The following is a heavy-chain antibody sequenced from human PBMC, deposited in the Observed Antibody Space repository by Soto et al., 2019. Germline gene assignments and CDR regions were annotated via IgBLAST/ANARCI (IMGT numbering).Heavy chain of an antibody. Sequence: SETLSLTCTVSGGSISSSSSYWGWIRQPPGKGLEWVGSIYYLGNTYYNPSLGGRVSISVDKSKNQFSLKLNSVTAADTAVFYCAGLFNYVSSGYHLNYFGQRSLVPVSS. V-gene: IGHV4-39*01. CDR3: AGLFNYVSSGYHLNY. J-gene: IGHJ4*02. D-gene: IGHD3-22*01. CDR1: GGSISSSSSY. CDR2: IYYLGNT.